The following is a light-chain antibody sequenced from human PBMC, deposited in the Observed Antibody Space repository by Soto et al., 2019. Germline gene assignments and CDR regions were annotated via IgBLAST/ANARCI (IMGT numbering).Light chain of an antibody. Sequence: EVVLTQSPATLSLSPGERATLSCRASQTINIYLAWYQQKPGQAPRLLVYDASNRATGIPARFSGSGSGTDFTLTISSLEPADFAVYYCQQRGKWPNTFGQGTKLEI. V-gene: IGKV3-11*01. CDR2: DAS. CDR3: QQRGKWPNT. CDR1: QTINIY. J-gene: IGKJ2*01.